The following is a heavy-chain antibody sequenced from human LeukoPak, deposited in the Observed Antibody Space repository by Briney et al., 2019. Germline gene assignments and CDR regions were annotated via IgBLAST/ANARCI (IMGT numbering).Heavy chain of an antibody. Sequence: ASVKVSCKASGYTFTSYGISWVRRAPGQGLEWMGWISAYNGNTNYAQKLQGRVTMTTDTSTSTAYIELRSLRSDDTAVYYCARDSDLGWAVAVTAPFDYWGQGTLVTVSS. D-gene: IGHD6-19*01. CDR1: GYTFTSYG. CDR2: ISAYNGNT. CDR3: ARDSDLGWAVAVTAPFDY. J-gene: IGHJ4*02. V-gene: IGHV1-18*01.